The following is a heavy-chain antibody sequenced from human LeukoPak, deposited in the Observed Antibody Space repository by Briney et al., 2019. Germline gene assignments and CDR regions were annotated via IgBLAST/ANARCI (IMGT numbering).Heavy chain of an antibody. J-gene: IGHJ3*02. CDR2: ISGSGGST. D-gene: IGHD3-10*01. V-gene: IGHV3-23*01. CDR1: GFTFSSYA. CDR3: ARPVVREEGAFDI. Sequence: GGSLSLSCATSGFTFSSYAMSWVRQAPGKGLEWVSAISGSGGSTYYADSVKGRFTISRDNSKNTLYLQMNSLRAEDTDVYYCARPVVREEGAFDIWGQGTMVTVSS.